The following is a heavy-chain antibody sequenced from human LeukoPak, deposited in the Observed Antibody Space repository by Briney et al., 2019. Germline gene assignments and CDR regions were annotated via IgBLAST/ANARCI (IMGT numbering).Heavy chain of an antibody. J-gene: IGHJ4*02. D-gene: IGHD2-15*01. CDR3: AREVGGSCYSGGC. CDR1: GFTFSSYS. CDR2: ISSSSSYI. V-gene: IGHV3-21*01. Sequence: TGGSLRLSCAASGFTFSSYSMNWVRQAPGKGLEWVSSISSSSSYIYYADSVKGRFTISRDNAKNSLYLQMNSLRAEDTALYYCAREVGGSCYSGGCWGQGTLVTVSS.